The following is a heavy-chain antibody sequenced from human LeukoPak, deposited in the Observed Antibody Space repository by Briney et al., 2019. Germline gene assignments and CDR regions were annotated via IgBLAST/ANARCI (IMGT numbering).Heavy chain of an antibody. CDR1: GFTFSSYW. D-gene: IGHD2-8*01. J-gene: IGHJ4*02. Sequence: GGSLRLSCAASGFTFSSYWMSWVRQIPGKGLEWVANIKQDGSDKYYMDSVKGRFTISRDNSKNTLYLQMNSLRAEDTAVYYCAKDRYCTNGVCYSSYYWGQGTLVTVSS. V-gene: IGHV3-7*03. CDR2: IKQDGSDK. CDR3: AKDRYCTNGVCYSSYY.